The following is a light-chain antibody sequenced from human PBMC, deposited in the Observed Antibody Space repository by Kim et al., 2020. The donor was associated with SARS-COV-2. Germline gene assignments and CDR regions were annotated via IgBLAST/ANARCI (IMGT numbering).Light chain of an antibody. CDR1: NIGSKS. J-gene: IGLJ3*02. CDR2: YDS. Sequence: SYELTQPPSVSVAPGKTARITCGGNNIGSKSVHWYQQKPGQAPVLVIYYDSDRHSGIPERFSGSNSGNTATLTISRVEAGDEADYYCQVWDSSSDHPVFGGGTQLTV. V-gene: IGLV3-21*04. CDR3: QVWDSSSDHPV.